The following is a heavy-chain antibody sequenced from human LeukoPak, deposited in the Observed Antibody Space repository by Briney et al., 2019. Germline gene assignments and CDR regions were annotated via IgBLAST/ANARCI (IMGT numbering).Heavy chain of an antibody. CDR3: ASVGFDAFDI. Sequence: GGTLRLSCAASGFTFSSYAMTWIRQAPGKGLEWVSSISSSSSYIYYADSVKGRFTISRDNAKNSLYLQMNSLRAEDTAVYYCASVGFDAFDIWGQGTMVTVSS. J-gene: IGHJ3*02. V-gene: IGHV3-21*01. CDR1: GFTFSSYA. CDR2: ISSSSSYI. D-gene: IGHD6-25*01.